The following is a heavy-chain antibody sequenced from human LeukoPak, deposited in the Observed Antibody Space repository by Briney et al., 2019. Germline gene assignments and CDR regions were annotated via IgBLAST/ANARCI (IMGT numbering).Heavy chain of an antibody. J-gene: IGHJ5*02. CDR1: GGSFSGYY. CDR3: AREGETGTTEYWFDP. D-gene: IGHD1-7*01. Sequence: PSETLSLTCAVYGGSFSGYYWSWIRQPPGKGLEWIGEINHSGSTNYNPSLKSRVTISVDTSKNQFSLKLSSVTAADTAVYYCAREGETGTTEYWFDPWGQGTLVTVSS. V-gene: IGHV4-34*01. CDR2: INHSGST.